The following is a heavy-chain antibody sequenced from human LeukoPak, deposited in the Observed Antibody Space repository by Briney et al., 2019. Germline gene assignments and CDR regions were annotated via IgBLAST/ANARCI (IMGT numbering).Heavy chain of an antibody. D-gene: IGHD1-14*01. CDR3: AREFRKSPTGG. CDR2: TKSDGSTT. CDR1: GFTFSSYW. J-gene: IGHJ4*02. V-gene: IGHV3-74*01. Sequence: GGSLRLSCAASGFTFSSYWMHWVRHAPGKGLVWVSRTKSDGSTTTYADSVKGRFTISRDNAKNTLYLQMNSLRAEDTAVYFCAREFRKSPTGGWGQGTLVTVSS.